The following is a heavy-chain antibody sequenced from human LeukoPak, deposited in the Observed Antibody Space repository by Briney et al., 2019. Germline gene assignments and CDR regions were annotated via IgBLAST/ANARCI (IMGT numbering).Heavy chain of an antibody. Sequence: ASVKVSCKASGYTSTAYYIHWVRKAPGQGLEWMAWINPNNGDTKYAQKFQGRVTMTRDTSTSTVYMELSSLRSEDTAVYYCARVKSYYYDTSDKDAFDIWGQGTMVTVSS. CDR3: ARVKSYYYDTSDKDAFDI. J-gene: IGHJ3*02. D-gene: IGHD3-22*01. V-gene: IGHV1-2*02. CDR2: INPNNGDT. CDR1: GYTSTAYY.